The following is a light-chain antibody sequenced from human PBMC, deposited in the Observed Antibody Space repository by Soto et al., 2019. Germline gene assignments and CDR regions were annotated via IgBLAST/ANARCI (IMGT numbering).Light chain of an antibody. Sequence: QSALTQPASVSGSPGQSITISCTGTSSDVGAYNYVSWYQQHPGKAPKLMIFDVSNRPSGVSNRFSGSKSGNTASLTISGLQAEDEADYYCSSYTVSNVVGVVFGGGTQLTVL. V-gene: IGLV2-14*03. CDR2: DVS. CDR1: SSDVGAYNY. CDR3: SSYTVSNVVGVV. J-gene: IGLJ2*01.